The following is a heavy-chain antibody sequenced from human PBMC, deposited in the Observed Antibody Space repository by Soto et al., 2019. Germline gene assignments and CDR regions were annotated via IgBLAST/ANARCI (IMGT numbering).Heavy chain of an antibody. CDR3: VKDQDSSGWFFGYYYSDYGMDV. CDR1: GFTFSSYA. D-gene: IGHD6-19*01. J-gene: IGHJ6*02. CDR2: ISSNGGST. V-gene: IGHV3-64D*06. Sequence: GGSLRLSCSASGFTFSSYAMHCVRQAPGKGLEYVSAISSNGGSTYYADSVKGRFTISRDNSKNTLYLQMSSLRAEDTAVYYCVKDQDSSGWFFGYYYSDYGMDVWGQGTRITVSS.